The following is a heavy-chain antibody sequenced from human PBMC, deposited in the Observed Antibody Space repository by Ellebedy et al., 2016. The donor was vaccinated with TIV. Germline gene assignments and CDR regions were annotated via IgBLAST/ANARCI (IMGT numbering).Heavy chain of an antibody. CDR2: IYSSGTT. D-gene: IGHD6-19*01. Sequence: MPSETLSLTCTVSGGSINNRYWSWIRQVAGKGLEWIGRIYSSGTTNYNPSLNSRVTMSVDTSKNQFSLRLTSVAAADTAVYYCARPYGSGWLGRSAFDIWGQGTMVTVSS. CDR1: GGSINNRY. J-gene: IGHJ3*02. V-gene: IGHV4-4*07. CDR3: ARPYGSGWLGRSAFDI.